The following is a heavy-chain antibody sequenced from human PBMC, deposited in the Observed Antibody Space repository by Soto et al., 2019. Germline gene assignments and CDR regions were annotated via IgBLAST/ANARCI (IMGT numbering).Heavy chain of an antibody. Sequence: QVQLQESGPGLVKPSETLSLTCTVSGGSISSYYWSWIRQPPGKGLEWIGYIYYSGSTNYNPSLKSRVTISVDTSKNQFSLKLSSVTAADTAVYYCAREKISHYMDVWGKGTTVTVSS. CDR2: IYYSGST. V-gene: IGHV4-59*12. CDR3: AREKISHYMDV. CDR1: GGSISSYY. J-gene: IGHJ6*03.